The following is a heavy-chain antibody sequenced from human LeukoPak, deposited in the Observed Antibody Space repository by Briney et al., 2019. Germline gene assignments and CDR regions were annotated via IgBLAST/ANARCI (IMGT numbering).Heavy chain of an antibody. J-gene: IGHJ4*02. CDR1: GGSISSYY. V-gene: IGHV4-39*07. CDR2: IYYSGNT. D-gene: IGHD2-15*01. Sequence: SETLSLTCTVSGGSISSYYWSWIRQPPGKGLEWIGSIYYSGNTFHNPSLKSRVTISVDTSKNQFSLKLSSVTAADTAVYYCARAPLVPYCSGGSCYYFDYWGQGTLVTVSS. CDR3: ARAPLVPYCSGGSCYYFDY.